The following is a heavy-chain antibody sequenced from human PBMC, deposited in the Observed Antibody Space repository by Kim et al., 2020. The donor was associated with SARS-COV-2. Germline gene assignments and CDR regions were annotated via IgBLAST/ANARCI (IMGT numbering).Heavy chain of an antibody. CDR2: INPNSGGT. Sequence: ASVKVSCKASGYTFTGYYMHWVRQAPGQGLEWMGWINPNSGGTNYAQKFQGRVTMTRDTSISTAYMELSRLRSDDTAVYYCARFYDSRGAFDIWGQGTMVTVSS. V-gene: IGHV1-2*02. CDR3: ARFYDSRGAFDI. J-gene: IGHJ3*02. D-gene: IGHD3-9*01. CDR1: GYTFTGYY.